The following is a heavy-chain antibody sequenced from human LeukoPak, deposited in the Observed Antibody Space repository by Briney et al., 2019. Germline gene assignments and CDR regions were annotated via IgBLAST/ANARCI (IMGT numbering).Heavy chain of an antibody. D-gene: IGHD3-10*01. J-gene: IGHJ4*02. V-gene: IGHV3-21*01. CDR2: ISSSSSYI. CDR3: ASGPIGPRIVDY. Sequence: PGGSLRLSCAASGFTFSSYSMNWVRHAPGKGLEWVSSISSSSSYIYYADSVKGRFTISRDNAKNSLYLQMNSLRAEDTAVYYCASGPIGPRIVDYWGQGTLVTVSS. CDR1: GFTFSSYS.